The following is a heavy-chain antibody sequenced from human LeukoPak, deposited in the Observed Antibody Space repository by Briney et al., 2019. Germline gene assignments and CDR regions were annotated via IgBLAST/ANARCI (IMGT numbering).Heavy chain of an antibody. D-gene: IGHD2-15*01. CDR2: ISSSSSYI. V-gene: IGHV3-21*01. CDR1: GFTFSSYS. CDR3: ARVYCSGGSCYFDY. J-gene: IGHJ4*02. Sequence: GGSLRLSCVASGFTFSSYSMNWVRQAPGKGLEWVSSISSSSSYIYYADSVKGRFTISRDNAKNSLYLQMNSLRAEDTAVYYCARVYCSGGSCYFDYWGQGTLVTVSS.